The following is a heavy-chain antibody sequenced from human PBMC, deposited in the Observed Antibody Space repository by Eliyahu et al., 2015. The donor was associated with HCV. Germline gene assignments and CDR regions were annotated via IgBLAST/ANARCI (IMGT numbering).Heavy chain of an antibody. CDR1: GDPIXSTSYW. CDR3: ARLGGAVAVQYWNFGL. D-gene: IGHD6-19*01. J-gene: IGHJ2*01. Sequence: QQQLQESGPGVVKPSETLSLXCTLSGDPIXSTSYWWAWVPPPPARALEWIGSIFYDGATNYNSALQSRVTISIDTPKNQFSLRVSSLTAADTALYYCARLGGAVAVQYWNFGLWGRGALVSVSS. V-gene: IGHV4-39*01. CDR2: IFYDGAT.